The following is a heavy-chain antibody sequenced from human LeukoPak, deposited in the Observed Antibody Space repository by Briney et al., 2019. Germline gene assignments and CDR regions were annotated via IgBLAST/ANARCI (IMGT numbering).Heavy chain of an antibody. Sequence: SETLSLTCAVYGGSFSGYYWSWICQPPGKGLEWIGEINHSGSTNYNPSLKSRVTISVDTSNNHFSLKLSSVTAADTAVYYCARRLGSVSPFDPWGQGTLVTVSS. CDR3: ARRLGSVSPFDP. CDR2: INHSGST. D-gene: IGHD4-11*01. J-gene: IGHJ5*02. CDR1: GGSFSGYY. V-gene: IGHV4-34*01.